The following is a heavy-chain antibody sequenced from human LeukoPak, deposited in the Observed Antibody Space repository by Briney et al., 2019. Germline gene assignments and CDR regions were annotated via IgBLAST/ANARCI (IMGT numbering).Heavy chain of an antibody. CDR2: ISGSGGST. V-gene: IGHV3-23*01. J-gene: IGHJ4*02. CDR1: GFSFSSYS. D-gene: IGHD3-3*01. CDR3: AKGGQNYDFWRFDY. Sequence: GGSLRLSCAASGFSFSSYSINWVRQAPGKGLEWVSSISGSGGSTYFAGSVKGRVTISRDNSKNTMYMQMNSLRVEDTAVYYCAKGGQNYDFWRFDYWGQGSLVTVSS.